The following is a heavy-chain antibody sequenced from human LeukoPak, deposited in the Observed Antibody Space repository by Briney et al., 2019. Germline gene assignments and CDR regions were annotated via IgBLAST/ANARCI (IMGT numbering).Heavy chain of an antibody. D-gene: IGHD3-10*01. CDR3: AKSGSGYYYGSGSYLVDF. Sequence: PGRSLRLSCAASGFTFSSYGIHWVCQAPGKGLEWVAVISYDGGKRYYADSVKGRFTISRDNTNNTLYLQMNNLRAEDTAVYYCAKSGSGYYYGSGSYLVDFWGQGTLVTVSS. CDR1: GFTFSSYG. V-gene: IGHV3-30*18. J-gene: IGHJ4*02. CDR2: ISYDGGKR.